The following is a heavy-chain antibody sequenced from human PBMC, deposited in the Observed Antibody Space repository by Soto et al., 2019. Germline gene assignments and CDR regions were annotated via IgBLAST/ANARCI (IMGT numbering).Heavy chain of an antibody. D-gene: IGHD5-12*01. CDR2: VWYDGGNK. V-gene: IGHV3-33*01. J-gene: IGHJ6*02. CDR1: GFTFSSYG. CDR3: VRAAGYGGNDYVYSYGMDV. Sequence: QVQLVESGGGVVQPGRSLRLSCAASGFTFSSYGMHWVRQAPGKGLEWVTLVWYDGGNKYYADSVKGRFTISRDNSKNTLYLQMNSLRDEDTAVYYCVRAAGYGGNDYVYSYGMDVWGQGTTVTVSS.